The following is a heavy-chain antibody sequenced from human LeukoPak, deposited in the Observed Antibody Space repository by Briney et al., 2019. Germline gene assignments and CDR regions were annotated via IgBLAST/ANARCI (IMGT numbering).Heavy chain of an antibody. CDR1: GYTFTSYD. CDR2: MNPNSGNT. CDR3: ARGGKIALAGTRSPQYFQH. Sequence: ASVKVSCKASGYTFTSYDINWVRRATGQGLEWMGWMNPNSGNTGYAQKFQGRVTMTRNTSISTAYMELSSLRSEDTAVYYCARGGKIALAGTRSPQYFQHWGQGTLVTVSS. J-gene: IGHJ1*01. V-gene: IGHV1-8*01. D-gene: IGHD6-19*01.